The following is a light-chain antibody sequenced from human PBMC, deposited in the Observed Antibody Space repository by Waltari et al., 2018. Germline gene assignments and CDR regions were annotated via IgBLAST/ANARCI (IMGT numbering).Light chain of an antibody. J-gene: IGLJ3*02. CDR1: RSDVGRYDL. CDR3: CSYADSRTWV. Sequence: QSALTQPASVSGSPGQSITISCTGSRSDVGRYDLVSWYQHHPDKAPHVIIFEDSKRPSGVSNRFSGSKSSNTASLTISGLQAEDEADYYCCSYADSRTWVFGGGTKLTVL. CDR2: EDS. V-gene: IGLV2-23*01.